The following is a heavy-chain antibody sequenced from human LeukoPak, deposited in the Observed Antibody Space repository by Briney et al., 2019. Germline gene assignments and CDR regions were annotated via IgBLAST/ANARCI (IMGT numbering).Heavy chain of an antibody. J-gene: IGHJ4*02. D-gene: IGHD1-26*01. CDR3: ARRWEEYFFDY. CDR2: ISTGGSSK. V-gene: IGHV3-48*03. Sequence: GGSLRLSCAASEFTFKTYDMNWVRQAPGKGLEWVSYISTGGSSKYYADSVKGRFTISRDNAKYSLYLQMNSLRAGDTAIYYCARRWEEYFFDYWGQGTLVIVSS. CDR1: EFTFKTYD.